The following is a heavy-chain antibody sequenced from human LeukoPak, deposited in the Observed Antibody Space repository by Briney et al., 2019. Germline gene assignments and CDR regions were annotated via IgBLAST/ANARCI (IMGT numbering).Heavy chain of an antibody. CDR1: GLTFSSYG. D-gene: IGHD2-2*01. V-gene: IGHV3-30*02. CDR3: AKDLPPAAIPPRPAFDI. Sequence: QPGGSLRLSCAASGLTFSSYGMHWVRQAPGKGLEWVAFIRYDGSNKYYADSVKGRFTISRDNSKNTLYLQMNSLRAEDTAVYYCAKDLPPAAIPPRPAFDIWGQGTMVTVSS. CDR2: IRYDGSNK. J-gene: IGHJ3*02.